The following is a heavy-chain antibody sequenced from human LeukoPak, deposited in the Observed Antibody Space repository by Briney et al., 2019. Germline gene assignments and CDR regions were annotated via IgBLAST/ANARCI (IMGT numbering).Heavy chain of an antibody. J-gene: IGHJ4*02. Sequence: SETLSLTCTVSGGSISSYYWSWIRQPPGKGLEWIGYTFYSGSTNYNPSLKSRVTISVDTSKNQFSLKLSSVTAAHTAVYYCARRREVGATYYFDYWGQGTLVTVSS. V-gene: IGHV4-59*08. D-gene: IGHD1-26*01. CDR2: TFYSGST. CDR1: GGSISSYY. CDR3: ARRREVGATYYFDY.